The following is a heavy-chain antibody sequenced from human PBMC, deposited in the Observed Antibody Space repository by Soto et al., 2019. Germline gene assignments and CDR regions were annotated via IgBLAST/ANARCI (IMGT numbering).Heavy chain of an antibody. CDR2: IYPGDSDT. V-gene: IGHV5-51*01. Sequence: PGESLKISCKGSGYSFTSYWISWVRQMPGKGLEWMGIIYPGDSDTRYSPSFQGQVTISADKSISTAYLQWSSLKASDTAMYYCARRQYYGSGSYYPIYYYGMDVWGQGTTVTVSS. D-gene: IGHD3-10*01. J-gene: IGHJ6*02. CDR1: GYSFTSYW. CDR3: ARRQYYGSGSYYPIYYYGMDV.